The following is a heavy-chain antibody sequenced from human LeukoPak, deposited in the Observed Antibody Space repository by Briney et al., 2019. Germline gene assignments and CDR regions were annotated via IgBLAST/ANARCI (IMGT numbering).Heavy chain of an antibody. Sequence: SETLSLTCTVSGGSISSHYWSWIRQPPGKGLEWIGYIYYSGSTNYNPSLKSRVTISVDTSKNQFSLKLSSVTAADTAMYYCARDPMTTVVHDAFDIWGQGTMVTVSS. CDR3: ARDPMTTVVHDAFDI. D-gene: IGHD4-23*01. CDR2: IYYSGST. J-gene: IGHJ3*02. CDR1: GGSISSHY. V-gene: IGHV4-59*11.